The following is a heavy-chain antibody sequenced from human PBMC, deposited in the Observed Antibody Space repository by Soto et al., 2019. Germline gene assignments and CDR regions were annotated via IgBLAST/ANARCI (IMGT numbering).Heavy chain of an antibody. CDR1: GYTFIRYG. J-gene: IGHJ6*02. CDR3: ARGCYYDNVWGKSSHYGLAG. Sequence: QVQLVQSASEVMKPGASVKVSCKASGYTFIRYGITWVRQAPGQRLEWMGWISPYNDQTIYAQKLQGRVTMTADTSMITVYMQLRSLKSDETAVYYGARGCYYDNVWGKSSHYGLAGWGQGTSVTVSS. D-gene: IGHD3-16*01. V-gene: IGHV1-18*01. CDR2: ISPYNDQT.